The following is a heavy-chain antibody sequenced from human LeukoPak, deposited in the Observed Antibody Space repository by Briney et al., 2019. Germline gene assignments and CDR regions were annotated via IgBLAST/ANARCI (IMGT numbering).Heavy chain of an antibody. D-gene: IGHD6-19*01. CDR2: IWFDGSEQ. J-gene: IGHJ5*02. CDR3: AKGSGSGWYGWFAP. CDR1: GFTFSTYA. V-gene: IGHV3-33*06. Sequence: GGSLRLSCAASGFTFSTYAIHWVRQAPGKGLEWVAVIWFDGSEQYYADSVKGRFIISRDNSKNTFYLQMNSLRAEDTAVYYCAKGSGSGWYGWFAPWGQGTLVTVSS.